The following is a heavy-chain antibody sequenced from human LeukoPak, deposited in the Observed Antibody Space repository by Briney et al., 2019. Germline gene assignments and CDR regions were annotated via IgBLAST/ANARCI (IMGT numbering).Heavy chain of an antibody. J-gene: IGHJ4*02. CDR2: TRDRANGYTT. CDR1: GFTFSDHY. V-gene: IGHV3-72*01. D-gene: IGHD3-22*01. CDR3: AKTYYYDSSAFDY. Sequence: GGSLRLSCAASGFTFSDHYMDWVRQAPGKGLEWVGRTRDRANGYTTEYAASVRGRFTISRDDSKPSLYLRMNSLKTEDTAVYYFAKTYYYDSSAFDYWGQGSLVTVSS.